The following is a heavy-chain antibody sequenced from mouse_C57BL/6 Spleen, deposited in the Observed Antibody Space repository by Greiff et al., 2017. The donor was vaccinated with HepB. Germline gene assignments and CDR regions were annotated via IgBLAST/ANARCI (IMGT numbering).Heavy chain of an antibody. J-gene: IGHJ4*01. CDR3: ARRTYYYGSSPGYAMDY. CDR1: GYTFTTYP. D-gene: IGHD1-1*01. Sequence: VQLQQSGAELVKPGASVKMSCKASGYTFTTYPIEWMKQNHGKSLEWIGNFHPYNDDTKYNEKFKGKATLTVEKSSSTVYLDLSRLTSDDSAVYYCARRTYYYGSSPGYAMDYWGQGTSVTVSS. CDR2: FHPYNDDT. V-gene: IGHV1-47*01.